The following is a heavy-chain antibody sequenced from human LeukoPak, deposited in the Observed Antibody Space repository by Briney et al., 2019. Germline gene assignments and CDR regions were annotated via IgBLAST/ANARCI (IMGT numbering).Heavy chain of an antibody. D-gene: IGHD3-22*01. J-gene: IGHJ3*02. CDR1: GGSISSYY. V-gene: IGHV4-59*12. Sequence: PSETLSLTCTVSGGSISSYYWSWIRQPPGKGLEWIGYIYYSGSTYYNPSLKSRVTISVDTSKNQFSPKLSSVTAADTAVYYCAREIRNGYYYTAFDIWGQGTMVTVSS. CDR3: AREIRNGYYYTAFDI. CDR2: IYYSGST.